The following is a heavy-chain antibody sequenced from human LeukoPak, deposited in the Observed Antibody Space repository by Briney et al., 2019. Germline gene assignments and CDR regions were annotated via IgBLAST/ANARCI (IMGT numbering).Heavy chain of an antibody. D-gene: IGHD6-19*01. CDR3: ARDLSSGWSDHYYGMDV. CDR1: RFTFSSYS. CDR2: INNSSSYI. J-gene: IGHJ6*02. V-gene: IGHV3-21*01. Sequence: GGSLTLSCAASRFTFSSYSMNWLRQAAGKELEWVSSINNSSSYIYYADSVKGRFTIYRDNAKNSLYLQMNSLRAEDTAVYYCARDLSSGWSDHYYGMDVWGQGTTVTVSS.